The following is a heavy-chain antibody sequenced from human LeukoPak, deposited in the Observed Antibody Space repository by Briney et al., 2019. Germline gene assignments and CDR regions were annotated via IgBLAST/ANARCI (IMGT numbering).Heavy chain of an antibody. Sequence: GGSLILSCAASGFTFSDYTMNWVRQAPGKGLEWVSYITSTSNTIYYADSVKGRFTISRDNAKNSLYLQMNSLRDEDTAVYFCARGASRAFDIWGQGTIVTVSS. CDR1: GFTFSDYT. V-gene: IGHV3-48*02. CDR3: ARGASRAFDI. J-gene: IGHJ3*02. CDR2: ITSTSNTI.